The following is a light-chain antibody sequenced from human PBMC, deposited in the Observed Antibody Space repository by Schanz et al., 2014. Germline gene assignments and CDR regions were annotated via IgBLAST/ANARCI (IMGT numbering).Light chain of an antibody. J-gene: IGLJ3*02. CDR3: CSYAGSYTSPYWV. CDR1: SSDVGSYNL. Sequence: QSALTQPASVSGSPGQSITISCTGTSSDVGSYNLVSWYQQHPGKAPKLMIYEGSKRPSGVSNRFSGSKSGNTASLTISGLQAEDEADYYCCSYAGSYTSPYWVFGGGTKLTVL. CDR2: EGS. V-gene: IGLV2-23*01.